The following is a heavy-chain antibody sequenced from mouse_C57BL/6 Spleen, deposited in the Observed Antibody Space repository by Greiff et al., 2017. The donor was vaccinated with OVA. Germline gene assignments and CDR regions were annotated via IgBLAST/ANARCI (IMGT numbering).Heavy chain of an antibody. V-gene: IGHV1-72*01. CDR3: ARSMDYYGFDY. CDR2: IVPNSGGT. Sequence: VQLQQPGAELVKPGASVKLSCKASGYTFTSYWMHWVKQRPGRGLEWIGRIVPNSGGTKYNEKFKSKATLTVDKPSSTAYMQLSSLTSEDSAVYYCARSMDYYGFDYWGQGTTLTVSS. CDR1: GYTFTSYW. D-gene: IGHD1-1*01. J-gene: IGHJ2*01.